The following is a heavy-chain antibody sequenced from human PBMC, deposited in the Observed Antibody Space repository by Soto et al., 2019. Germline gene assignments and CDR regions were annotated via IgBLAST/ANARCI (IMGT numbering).Heavy chain of an antibody. D-gene: IGHD6-19*01. CDR1: GYTFNTYA. Sequence: ASVKVSCKASGYTFNTYAMNWVRQAPGQGLEWMGWISGDYGNTKYAQNFQGRVTVTTDTSTCTAYMELRSLRSDDTAVYYCARVFGSGWPLNYYYGMDVWGQGTTVTAP. CDR2: ISGDYGNT. J-gene: IGHJ6*02. CDR3: ARVFGSGWPLNYYYGMDV. V-gene: IGHV1-18*01.